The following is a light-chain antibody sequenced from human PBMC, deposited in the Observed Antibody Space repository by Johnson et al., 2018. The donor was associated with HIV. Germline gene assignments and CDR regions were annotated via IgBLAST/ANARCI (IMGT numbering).Light chain of an antibody. J-gene: IGLJ1*01. CDR1: SSNIGNNY. CDR3: GPWDSSLSAAV. CDR2: DNN. Sequence: HSVLTQPPSVSAAPGQKVTISCSGSSSNIGNNYVSWYQQLPGTAPKLLIYDNNKRPSGIPDRFSGSKSGTSATLGITGLQTGDEADYYCGPWDSSLSAAVFGTGTKVTVL. V-gene: IGLV1-51*01.